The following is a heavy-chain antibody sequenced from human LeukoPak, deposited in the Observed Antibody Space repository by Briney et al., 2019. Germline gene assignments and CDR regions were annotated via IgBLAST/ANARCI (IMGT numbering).Heavy chain of an antibody. CDR2: ISGSGRST. Sequence: GGSLRLSCAASGFTFSSYAMSWVRQAPGKGLAWVSGISGSGRSTHSADSVKGRFTISRDNSKNTLYLQMNSLRAEDTAVYYCAKDQGDSSGTYYYYYGMDVWGQGTTVTVSS. V-gene: IGHV3-23*01. CDR3: AKDQGDSSGTYYYYYGMDV. J-gene: IGHJ6*02. CDR1: GFTFSSYA. D-gene: IGHD3-22*01.